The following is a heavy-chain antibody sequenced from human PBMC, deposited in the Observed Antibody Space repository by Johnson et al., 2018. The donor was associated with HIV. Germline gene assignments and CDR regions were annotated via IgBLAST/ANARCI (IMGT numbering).Heavy chain of an antibody. V-gene: IGHV3-30*04. Sequence: QVQLVESGGGLVQPGGSLRLSCAASGFTFSSYAMHWVRQAPGKGLEWVAVISYDGSNKYYADSVKGRFTISRDNSKNTLYLQMNSLRAEDTAVYYCARAGVVFSTASHDAFDIWGQGTMVTVSS. CDR1: GFTFSSYA. CDR2: ISYDGSNK. J-gene: IGHJ3*02. CDR3: ARAGVVFSTASHDAFDI. D-gene: IGHD2-21*01.